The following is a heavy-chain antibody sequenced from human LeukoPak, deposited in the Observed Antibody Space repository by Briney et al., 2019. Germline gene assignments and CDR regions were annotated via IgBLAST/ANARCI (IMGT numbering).Heavy chain of an antibody. J-gene: IGHJ4*02. V-gene: IGHV4-39*07. CDR3: ARLVRGYSHLDY. CDR1: GDSISRSSYY. Sequence: PSEILSLTCSVSGDSISRSSYYWGWLRQPPGEGLEWIGTIYYDGSTYHNPSLKSRVTISVDTSKNQFSLKLSSVTASDTAVNYCARLVRGYSHLDYWGQGTLVTVSS. CDR2: IYYDGST. D-gene: IGHD5-18*01.